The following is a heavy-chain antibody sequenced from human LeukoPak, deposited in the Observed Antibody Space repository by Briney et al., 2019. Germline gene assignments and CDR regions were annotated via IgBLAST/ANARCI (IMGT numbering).Heavy chain of an antibody. V-gene: IGHV4-39*07. CDR2: IYYSGST. Sequence: SETLSLTCTVPGGSISSSSYYWGWIRQPPGKGLEWIGSIYYSGSTYYNPSLKSRVTISVDTSKNQFSLKLSSVTAADTAVYYCARGSRDGYKHDAFDIWGQGTMVTVSS. CDR1: GGSISSSSYY. D-gene: IGHD5-24*01. CDR3: ARGSRDGYKHDAFDI. J-gene: IGHJ3*02.